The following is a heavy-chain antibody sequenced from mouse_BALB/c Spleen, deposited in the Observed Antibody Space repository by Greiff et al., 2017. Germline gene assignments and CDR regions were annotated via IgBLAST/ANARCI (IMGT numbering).Heavy chain of an antibody. Sequence: EVQVVESGPSLVKPSQTLSLTCSVTGDSITSGYWNWIRKFPGNKLEYMGYISYSGSTYYNPSLKSRISITRDTSKNQYYLQLNSVTTEDTATYYCAREVRRYYAMDYWGQGTSVTVSS. D-gene: IGHD2-14*01. CDR3: AREVRRYYAMDY. J-gene: IGHJ4*01. CDR1: GDSITSGY. CDR2: ISYSGST. V-gene: IGHV3-8*02.